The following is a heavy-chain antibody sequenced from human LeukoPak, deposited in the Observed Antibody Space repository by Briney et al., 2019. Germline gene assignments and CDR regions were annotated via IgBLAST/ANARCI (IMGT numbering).Heavy chain of an antibody. CDR1: GGSFSGYY. CDR3: ARSHDYVWGSYRKRNPFDY. V-gene: IGHV4-34*01. D-gene: IGHD3-16*02. CDR2: INHSGST. J-gene: IGHJ4*02. Sequence: SETLSLTCAVYGGSFSGYYWSWIRQPPGKGLEWIGEINHSGSTNYNPSPKSRVTISVDTSKNQFSLKLSSVTAADTAVYYCARSHDYVWGSYRKRNPFDYWGQGTLVTVSS.